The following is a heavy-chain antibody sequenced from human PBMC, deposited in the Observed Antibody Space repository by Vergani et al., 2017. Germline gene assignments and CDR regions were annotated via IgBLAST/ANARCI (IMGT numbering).Heavy chain of an antibody. J-gene: IGHJ4*02. CDR1: GYTFTSYA. D-gene: IGHD5-24*01. V-gene: IGHV1-3*01. Sequence: QVHLVQSGAEVKKPGASVKVSCKASGYTFTSYAMHWVRQAPGQRLEWMGWINAGNGNTKYSQKFQGRVTITRDTSASTAYMELSSLRSEDTAVYYCARDLRDGYNEYYFDYWGQGTLVTVSS. CDR2: INAGNGNT. CDR3: ARDLRDGYNEYYFDY.